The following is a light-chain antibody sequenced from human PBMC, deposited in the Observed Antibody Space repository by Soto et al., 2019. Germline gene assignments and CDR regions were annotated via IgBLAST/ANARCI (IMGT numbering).Light chain of an antibody. CDR2: TAS. J-gene: IGKJ4*01. CDR3: QQSYGSPPVT. Sequence: DIQMTQSPSSLSASVGDRVTITCRASQSISTYLNWYQQHPGTAPKLLIYTASNLESGVPSRFSGSGSGTDFTLTISRLLAADFATDYCQQSYGSPPVTFGGGTKVEIK. V-gene: IGKV1-39*01. CDR1: QSISTY.